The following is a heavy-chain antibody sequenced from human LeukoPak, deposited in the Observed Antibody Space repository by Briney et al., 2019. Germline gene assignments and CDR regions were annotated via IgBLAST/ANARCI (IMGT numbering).Heavy chain of an antibody. CDR3: AKAGGELWFGARDNWFDP. CDR2: ISWNSGSI. Sequence: GGSLRLSCAASGFTFDDYAMHWVRQAPGKGLEWVSGISWNSGSIGYADSVKGRFTISRDNAKNSLYLQMNSLRAEDTALYYCAKAGGELWFGARDNWFDPWGQGTLVTVSS. CDR1: GFTFDDYA. D-gene: IGHD3-10*01. J-gene: IGHJ5*02. V-gene: IGHV3-9*01.